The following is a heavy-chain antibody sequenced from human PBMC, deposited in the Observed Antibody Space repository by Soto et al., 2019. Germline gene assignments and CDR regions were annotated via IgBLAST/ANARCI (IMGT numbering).Heavy chain of an antibody. CDR2: ISGSGGST. Sequence: GSLRLSCAASGFTFSSYAMSWVRQAPGKGLEWVSAISGSGGSTYYADSVKGRFTISRDNSKNTLYLQMNSLRAEDTAVYYCAKDFPDLDIVVVPAATGIFDYWGQGTLVTVSS. CDR1: GFTFSSYA. V-gene: IGHV3-23*01. J-gene: IGHJ4*02. CDR3: AKDFPDLDIVVVPAATGIFDY. D-gene: IGHD2-2*01.